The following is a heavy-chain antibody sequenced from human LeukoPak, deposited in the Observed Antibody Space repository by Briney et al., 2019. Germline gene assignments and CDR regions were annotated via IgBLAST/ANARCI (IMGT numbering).Heavy chain of an antibody. D-gene: IGHD6-19*01. CDR2: IRQDGSEK. CDR1: GFTFSSYW. J-gene: IGHJ4*02. CDR3: ARDRVYSSGWYDY. V-gene: IGHV3-7*03. Sequence: GGSLRLSCAASGFTFSSYWMSWVRQPPGKGLEWVANIRQDGSEKYYVDSVKGRFTISRDNAKNSLYLQMNSLRAEDTAVYYCARDRVYSSGWYDYWGQGTLVTVSS.